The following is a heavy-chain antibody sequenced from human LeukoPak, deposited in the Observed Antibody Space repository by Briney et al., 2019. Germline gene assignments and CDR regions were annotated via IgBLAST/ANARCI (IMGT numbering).Heavy chain of an antibody. V-gene: IGHV3-23*01. CDR2: ISGSGGST. J-gene: IGHJ3*02. D-gene: IGHD3-22*01. CDR3: AKDFKRITMIVVVMGDAFDI. CDR1: GFTFSSYA. Sequence: GGSLRLSCAASGFTFSSYAMSWVRQAPGKGLEWVSAISGSGGSTYYADSVKGRFTISRDNSKNTLYLQMNSLRAEDTAVYYCAKDFKRITMIVVVMGDAFDIWGQGTMVTVSS.